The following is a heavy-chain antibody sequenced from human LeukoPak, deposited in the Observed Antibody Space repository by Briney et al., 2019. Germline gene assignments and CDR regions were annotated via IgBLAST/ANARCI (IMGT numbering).Heavy chain of an antibody. D-gene: IGHD3-10*01. CDR1: GGSISSYY. Sequence: SETPSLTCTVSGGSISSYYCSWIRQPPGKGLEWIGYIYYSGSTNYNPSLKSRVTISVDTSKNQFSLKLSSVTAADTAVYYCARSGYYYGSGNDAFDIWGQGTMVTVSS. J-gene: IGHJ3*02. V-gene: IGHV4-59*08. CDR3: ARSGYYYGSGNDAFDI. CDR2: IYYSGST.